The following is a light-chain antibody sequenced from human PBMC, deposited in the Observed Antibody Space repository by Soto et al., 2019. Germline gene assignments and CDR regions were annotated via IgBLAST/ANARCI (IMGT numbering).Light chain of an antibody. V-gene: IGLV2-14*01. CDR3: GSYTSRSTYV. CDR2: DVS. Sequence: QSVLTQPASVSGSPGHSSTISCTGTSSDVGGYNHVAWYQQHPGEAPTLMIYDVSNRPSGVSNRFSGSKSGNTASLTISGLQAEDEADYYCGSYTSRSTYVFGTGTKVTVL. CDR1: SSDVGGYNH. J-gene: IGLJ1*01.